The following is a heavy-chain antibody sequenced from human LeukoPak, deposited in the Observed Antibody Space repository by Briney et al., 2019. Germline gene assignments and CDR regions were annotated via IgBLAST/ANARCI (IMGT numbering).Heavy chain of an antibody. D-gene: IGHD1-26*01. J-gene: IGHJ4*02. CDR3: AREGGGEIVGATTRLYYFDY. CDR2: ISSRSATI. Sequence: GGSLRLSCAASGFTFSSYSMNWVRQAPGKGLEWVSYISSRSATIYYADSVKGRFTISRDNAKNSLYLQMNSLRAEDTAVYYCAREGGGEIVGATTRLYYFDYWGQGTLVTVSS. CDR1: GFTFSSYS. V-gene: IGHV3-48*04.